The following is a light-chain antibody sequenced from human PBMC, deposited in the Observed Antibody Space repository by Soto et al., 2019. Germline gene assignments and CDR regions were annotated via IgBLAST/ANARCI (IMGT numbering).Light chain of an antibody. CDR1: SNDIGGYNY. CDR2: KVS. V-gene: IGLV2-14*01. CDR3: SSYSTTTTPHWV. J-gene: IGLJ3*02. Sequence: QSALTQPASVSGSPGQSITIPCTGSSNDIGGYNYVSWYQQHPGRAPKLVIYKVSDRPSGVSTRFSASKSGNTASLTISGLQAEDEADYYCSSYSTTTTPHWVFGGGTKLTVL.